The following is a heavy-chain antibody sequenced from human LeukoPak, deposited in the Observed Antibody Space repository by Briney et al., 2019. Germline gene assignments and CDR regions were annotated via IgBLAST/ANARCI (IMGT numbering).Heavy chain of an antibody. Sequence: SETLSLTCTVSGYSIGSGFYWGWIRQPPGKGLEWIGSIYHSGSTYYNPSLKSRVTISVDTSKNQFSLKLSSVTAADTAVYYCARGEELWFGELYYFDYWGQGTLVTVSS. V-gene: IGHV4-38-2*02. CDR2: IYHSGST. D-gene: IGHD3-10*01. CDR3: ARGEELWFGELYYFDY. J-gene: IGHJ4*02. CDR1: GYSIGSGFY.